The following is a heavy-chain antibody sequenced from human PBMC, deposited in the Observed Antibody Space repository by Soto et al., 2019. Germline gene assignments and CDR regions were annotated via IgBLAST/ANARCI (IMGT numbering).Heavy chain of an antibody. CDR3: ETAHDSSGTDMFGIGY. V-gene: IGHV3-30-3*01. CDR1: GFTFSSYA. J-gene: IGHJ4*02. Sequence: QVQLVESGGGVVQPGRSLRLSCAGSGFTFSSYAMHWVRQTPGKGLEWVAVISYDGSNKYYADTVKGRFTISRGKSKNTLYLSMNSLRAEDTGVYYCETAHDSSGTDMFGIGYWGQGTLVTVSS. CDR2: ISYDGSNK. D-gene: IGHD3-22*01.